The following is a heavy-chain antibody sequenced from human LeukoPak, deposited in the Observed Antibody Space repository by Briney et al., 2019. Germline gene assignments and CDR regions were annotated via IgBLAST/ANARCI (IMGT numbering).Heavy chain of an antibody. V-gene: IGHV3-66*01. J-gene: IGHJ6*02. Sequence: GGSLRLSCAASGFTVSSNYMSWVRQAPGKGLEWVSVIYSGGSTYYADSVKGRFTISRDNSKNTLYLQMNSLRAEDTAVYYCARLYGDYYYYGMDVWGQGTMVTVSS. CDR2: IYSGGST. CDR3: ARLYGDYYYYGMDV. D-gene: IGHD4-17*01. CDR1: GFTVSSNY.